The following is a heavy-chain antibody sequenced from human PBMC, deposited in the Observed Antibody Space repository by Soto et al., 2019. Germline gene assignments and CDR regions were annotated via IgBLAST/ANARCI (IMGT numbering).Heavy chain of an antibody. D-gene: IGHD5-18*01. CDR1: GFTFSNYG. V-gene: IGHV3-30*03. CDR2: VSYNGRKE. Sequence: QVQLVESGGGVVQPGRSVRLSCVASGFTFSNYGMHWVRQAPGKGLEWVAIVSYNGRKEYYADSVKGRFSISRDNSKNTLYLQMNSLRAEDTAVYYCALGYSYAPFDPWGQGTLVTVSS. J-gene: IGHJ5*02. CDR3: ALGYSYAPFDP.